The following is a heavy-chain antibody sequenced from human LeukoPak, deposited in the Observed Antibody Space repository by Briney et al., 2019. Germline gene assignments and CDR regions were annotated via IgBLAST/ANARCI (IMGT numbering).Heavy chain of an antibody. CDR3: VILIVATTLKNDAFDI. V-gene: IGHV1-69*01. CDR1: GGTFSSYA. J-gene: IGHJ3*02. D-gene: IGHD5-12*01. Sequence: SVKVSCKASGGTFSSYAISWVRQAPGQGLEWMGGIIPIFGTANYAQKFHGRVTITADESTSTAYMELSSLRSEDTAVYYCVILIVATTLKNDAFDIWGQGTMVTVSS. CDR2: IIPIFGTA.